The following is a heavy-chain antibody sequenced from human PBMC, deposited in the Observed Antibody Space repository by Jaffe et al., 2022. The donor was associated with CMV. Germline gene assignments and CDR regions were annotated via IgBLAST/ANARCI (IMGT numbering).Heavy chain of an antibody. CDR2: ISSNGGST. CDR1: GFTFSSYA. D-gene: IGHD3-3*01. CDR3: VKDLFFGVVIFYYMDV. J-gene: IGHJ6*03. Sequence: EVQLVESGGGLVQPGGSLRLSCSASGFTFSSYAMHWVRQAPGKGLEYVSAISSNGGSTYYADSVKGRFTISRDNSKNTLYLQMSSLRAEDTAVYYCVKDLFFGVVIFYYMDVWGKGTTVTVSS. V-gene: IGHV3-64D*06.